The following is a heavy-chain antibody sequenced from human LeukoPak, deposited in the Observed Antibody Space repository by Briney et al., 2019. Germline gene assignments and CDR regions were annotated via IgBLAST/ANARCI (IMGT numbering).Heavy chain of an antibody. J-gene: IGHJ6*03. D-gene: IGHD3-10*01. CDR2: ISGSGGST. Sequence: PGGSLRLSCAASGFTFSNYDMTWVRQAPGKGLEWVSVISGSGGSTYYADSVKGRFTISRDNSKNTLYLQMNSLRAEDTAVYYCAKGYGSGRYRYDYYMDVWGKGTTVTVSS. CDR3: AKGYGSGRYRYDYYMDV. V-gene: IGHV3-23*01. CDR1: GFTFSNYD.